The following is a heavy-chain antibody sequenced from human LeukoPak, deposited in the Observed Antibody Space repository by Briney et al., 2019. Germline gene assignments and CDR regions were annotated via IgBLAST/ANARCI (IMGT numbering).Heavy chain of an antibody. CDR3: AGQMTTVTYYFDY. V-gene: IGHV4-34*01. Sequence: PSETLSLTCAVYGGSFSGYYWGWIRQPPGKGLEWIGEINHSGSTNYNPSHKSRVTISVDTSKNQFSLKLSSVTAADTAVYYCAGQMTTVTYYFDYWGQGTLVTVSS. CDR2: INHSGST. D-gene: IGHD4-11*01. J-gene: IGHJ4*02. CDR1: GGSFSGYY.